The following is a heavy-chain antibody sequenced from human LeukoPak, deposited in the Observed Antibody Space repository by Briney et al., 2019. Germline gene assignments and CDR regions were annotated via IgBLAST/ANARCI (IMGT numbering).Heavy chain of an antibody. Sequence: GGSLRLSCAASGFTVSSNYMSWVRQAPGKGLEWVSVIYSGGSTYYADSVKGRFTISRDNSKNTLYLQMNSLRAEDTAVYYCARVVKNYYGSGSYPDYWGQGTLVTVSS. CDR2: IYSGGST. J-gene: IGHJ4*02. V-gene: IGHV3-53*01. CDR1: GFTVSSNY. CDR3: ARVVKNYYGSGSYPDY. D-gene: IGHD3-10*01.